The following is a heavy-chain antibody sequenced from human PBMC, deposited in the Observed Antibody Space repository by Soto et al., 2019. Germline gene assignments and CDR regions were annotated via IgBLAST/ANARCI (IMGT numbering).Heavy chain of an antibody. Sequence: SETLSLTRAVYGGSFSGYYCSWIRQPPGKGREWNGEITHSGSTNYSPSLKSRVTISVDTAKDQFSLKLSSVTASDRGVYWCGFESVEMATMSGGGGYDYWGEGTLVTVS. CDR1: GGSFSGYY. V-gene: IGHV4-34*01. CDR2: ITHSGST. CDR3: GFESVEMATMSGGGGYDY. D-gene: IGHD2-15*01. J-gene: IGHJ4*02.